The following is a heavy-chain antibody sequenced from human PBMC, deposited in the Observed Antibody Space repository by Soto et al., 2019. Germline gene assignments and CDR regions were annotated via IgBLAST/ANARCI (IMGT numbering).Heavy chain of an antibody. Sequence: TLSLTCTVSGGSISSGDYYWSWIRQPPGKGLEWIGYIYYSGSTYYNPSLKSRVTISVDTSKNQFSLKLSSVTAADTAVYYCARASSSWPYYYGMDVWGQGTTVTVSS. V-gene: IGHV4-30-4*01. D-gene: IGHD6-13*01. CDR3: ARASSSWPYYYGMDV. CDR2: IYYSGST. J-gene: IGHJ6*02. CDR1: GGSISSGDYY.